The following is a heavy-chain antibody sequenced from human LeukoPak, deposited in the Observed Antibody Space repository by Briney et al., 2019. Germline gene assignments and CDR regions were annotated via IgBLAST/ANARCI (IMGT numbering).Heavy chain of an antibody. Sequence: GASVKVSCKVSGYTLTELSMHWVRRAPGKGLEWMGGFDPEDGETIYAQKFQGRVTMTEDTSTDTAYMELSSLRSEDTAVYYCATDWTHAIVATIWGQGTLVTVSS. D-gene: IGHD5-12*01. J-gene: IGHJ4*02. CDR3: ATDWTHAIVATI. CDR1: GYTLTELS. CDR2: FDPEDGET. V-gene: IGHV1-24*01.